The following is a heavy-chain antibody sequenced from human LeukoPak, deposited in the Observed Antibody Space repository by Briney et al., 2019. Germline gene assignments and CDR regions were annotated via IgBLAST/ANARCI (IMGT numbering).Heavy chain of an antibody. CDR3: ARDDALGDNALDI. V-gene: IGHV3-23*01. Sequence: GGSLRLSCAASRFTFGGYGMSWLRQAPGKGLEWVSSISGSGGSTHYADSVKGRFTISRDNSKNALFLQMNSLRAEDTAVYYCARDDALGDNALDIWGQGTMVTVSS. CDR2: ISGSGGST. CDR1: RFTFGGYG. J-gene: IGHJ3*02. D-gene: IGHD3-16*01.